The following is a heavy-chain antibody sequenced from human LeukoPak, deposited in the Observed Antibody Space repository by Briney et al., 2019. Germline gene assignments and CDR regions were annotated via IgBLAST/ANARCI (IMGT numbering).Heavy chain of an antibody. Sequence: GRSLRLSCAASGFAFNTYAMHWVRQAPGQGLEWVALIWHDGSHKFYSNSVRGQFTISRDNSKNTVSLQMNNLRPEDTAVYYCARETFGSGSYPDFWGQGTLVIVSS. CDR1: GFAFNTYA. CDR3: ARETFGSGSYPDF. V-gene: IGHV3-33*01. D-gene: IGHD3-10*01. J-gene: IGHJ4*02. CDR2: IWHDGSHK.